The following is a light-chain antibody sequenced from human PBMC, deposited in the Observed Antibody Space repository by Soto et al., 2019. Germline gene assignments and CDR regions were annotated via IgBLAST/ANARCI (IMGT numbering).Light chain of an antibody. CDR1: QTVPSR. Sequence: EIVMTHSPATLSVSPCECVTLSFRASQTVPSRIAWYQQRPGQAPRLLIYGASTRATGIPARFSGSGSGTEFTLTISSLQSEDFAVYYCQQYNNWWTFGQGTKVDIK. CDR3: QQYNNWWT. J-gene: IGKJ1*01. V-gene: IGKV3-15*01. CDR2: GAS.